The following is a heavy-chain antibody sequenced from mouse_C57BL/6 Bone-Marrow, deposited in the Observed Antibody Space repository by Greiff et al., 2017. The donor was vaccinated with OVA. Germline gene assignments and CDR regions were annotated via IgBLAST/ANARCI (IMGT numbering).Heavy chain of an antibody. Sequence: LQESGPELVKPGASVKISCKASGYAFSSSWMNWVKQRPGKGLEWIGRIYPGDGDTNYNGKFKGQATLTADKSSSTAYMQLSSLTSEDSAVYFSARHEDGYYASYFDYWGQGTTLTVSS. CDR3: ARHEDGYYASYFDY. D-gene: IGHD2-3*01. J-gene: IGHJ2*01. CDR1: GYAFSSSW. CDR2: IYPGDGDT. V-gene: IGHV1-82*01.